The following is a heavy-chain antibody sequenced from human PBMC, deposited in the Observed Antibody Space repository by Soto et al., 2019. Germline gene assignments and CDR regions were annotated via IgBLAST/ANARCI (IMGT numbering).Heavy chain of an antibody. J-gene: IGHJ5*02. CDR1: GGTFGNSA. CDR3: ARDGDPQSAFWSGPLGGGRFDP. CDR2: IVPMFGTA. Sequence: QVQLVQSGAEVKKPGSSVNVSYKTSGGTFGNSAVTWVRQAPGQGLEWLGGIVPMFGTANYAQKFQGRGTITADESTITAYMELNSLKTDDTAVYYCARDGDPQSAFWSGPLGGGRFDPWGQGTLVTVSS. D-gene: IGHD3-3*01. V-gene: IGHV1-69*12.